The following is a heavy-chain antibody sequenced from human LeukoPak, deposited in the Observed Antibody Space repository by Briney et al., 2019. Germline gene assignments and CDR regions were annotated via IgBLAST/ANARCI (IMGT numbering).Heavy chain of an antibody. Sequence: GGSLRLSCAASGFTFSSYSMNWVRQAPGKGLEWVSSISSSSSYIYYADSVKGRFTISRDNAKNSLYLQMNSLRAEDTAVYYCAKDQSYYYDSSGYYLGYWGQGTLVTVSS. CDR1: GFTFSSYS. J-gene: IGHJ4*02. D-gene: IGHD3-22*01. V-gene: IGHV3-21*01. CDR3: AKDQSYYYDSSGYYLGY. CDR2: ISSSSSYI.